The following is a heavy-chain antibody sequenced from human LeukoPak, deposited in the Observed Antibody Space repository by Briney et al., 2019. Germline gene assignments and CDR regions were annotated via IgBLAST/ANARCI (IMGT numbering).Heavy chain of an antibody. J-gene: IGHJ4*02. D-gene: IGHD3-10*01. CDR2: MWSDGSNK. Sequence: GRSLRLSCAASGFTFSNYGMHWVRQTPGKGLEWVAVMWSDGSNKNYADSVKGRFNISRDNSKKTLYLQMDSLRAEDAAVYYCARDLKKGSYFDYWGQGTLVTVSS. CDR3: ARDLKKGSYFDY. CDR1: GFTFSNYG. V-gene: IGHV3-33*01.